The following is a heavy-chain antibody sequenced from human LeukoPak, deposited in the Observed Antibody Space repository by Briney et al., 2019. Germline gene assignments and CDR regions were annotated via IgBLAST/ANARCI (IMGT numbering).Heavy chain of an antibody. J-gene: IGHJ4*02. V-gene: IGHV1-2*02. CDR3: TRDVGSRYGHDC. Sequence: ASVKVSCKASGYTFTAYDIHWLRQAPGQGLECMGWINPNSGGTNYAQKFQGRVTMTRDTSISTAYMELSRLRSDDTAVYYCTRDVGSRYGHDCWGQGTLVTVSS. CDR1: GYTFTAYD. D-gene: IGHD5-18*01. CDR2: INPNSGGT.